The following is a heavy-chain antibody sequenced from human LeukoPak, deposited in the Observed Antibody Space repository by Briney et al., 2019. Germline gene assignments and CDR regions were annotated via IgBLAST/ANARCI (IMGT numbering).Heavy chain of an antibody. V-gene: IGHV4-30-2*03. CDR1: GGSISGGGYS. CDR2: IYHSGST. J-gene: IGHJ5*02. D-gene: IGHD4-17*01. CDR3: AILGDYGDYPFDP. Sequence: SETLSLTCAVSGGSISGGGYSWSWIRQPPGKGLEWIGYIYHSGSTYYNPSLKGRVTISVDTSKNQFSLKLNSVTAADTAVYYCAILGDYGDYPFDPWGQGTLVTVSS.